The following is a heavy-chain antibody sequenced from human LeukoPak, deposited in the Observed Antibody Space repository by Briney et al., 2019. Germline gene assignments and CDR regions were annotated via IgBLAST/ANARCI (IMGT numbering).Heavy chain of an antibody. CDR1: GGAFSGYS. Sequence: SETLSLTCAVYGGAFSGYSWSWIRQPPGKGLEWIGEIDPNGTTNYNPSLKSRVIVSVDTSKNQFSLNLNSVTAADTAVYYCARRNEYGSGSPVGHWGQGTLVTVSS. CDR2: IDPNGTT. J-gene: IGHJ5*02. V-gene: IGHV4-34*01. CDR3: ARRNEYGSGSPVGH. D-gene: IGHD3-10*01.